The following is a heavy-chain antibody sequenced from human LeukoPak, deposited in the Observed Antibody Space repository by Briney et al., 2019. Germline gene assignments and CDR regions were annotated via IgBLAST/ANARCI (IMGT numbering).Heavy chain of an antibody. Sequence: GASVKVSCKASGYTFTGYYMHWVRQAPGQGLEWMGWINPNSGGTNYAQKFQGRVTMTRDTSISTAYMELSRLRSDDTAVYYCARAGHDSPTPNWFDPWGQGTLVTVSS. CDR3: ARAGHDSPTPNWFDP. CDR1: GYTFTGYY. J-gene: IGHJ5*02. D-gene: IGHD3-22*01. V-gene: IGHV1-2*02. CDR2: INPNSGGT.